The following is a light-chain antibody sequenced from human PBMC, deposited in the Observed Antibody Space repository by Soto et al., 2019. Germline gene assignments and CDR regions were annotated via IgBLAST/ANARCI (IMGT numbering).Light chain of an antibody. CDR2: QDS. CDR1: KLGDKY. CDR3: QAWDSSTAHYV. Sequence: SYELTQPPSVSVSPGQTASITCSGDKLGDKYACWYQQKPGQSPVLVIYQDSKRPSGIPERFSGSNSGNTATLTISGTQAMDEADYCCQAWDSSTAHYVFGTGTKLTVL. V-gene: IGLV3-1*01. J-gene: IGLJ1*01.